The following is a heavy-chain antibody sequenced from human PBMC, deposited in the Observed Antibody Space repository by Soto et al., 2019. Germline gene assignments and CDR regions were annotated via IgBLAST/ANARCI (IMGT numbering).Heavy chain of an antibody. J-gene: IGHJ5*02. CDR3: ARVLGYCNNGACPHKWFDP. D-gene: IGHD2-8*01. CDR1: GGSISSSNW. Sequence: SETLSLTCAVSGGSISSSNWWSWVRQPPGKGLEWIGEIYHSGSTNYNPSLKSRVTISVDKSKNQFSLKLSSVTAADTAVYYCARVLGYCNNGACPHKWFDPWGQGTLVTVSS. V-gene: IGHV4-4*02. CDR2: IYHSGST.